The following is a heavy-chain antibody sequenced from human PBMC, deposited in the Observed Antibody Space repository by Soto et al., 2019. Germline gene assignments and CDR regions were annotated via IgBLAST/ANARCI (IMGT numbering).Heavy chain of an antibody. CDR3: TTGDPIRGRVWYFDY. V-gene: IGHV3-15*01. CDR2: IKSKTEGGTT. J-gene: IGHJ4*01. CDR1: GFTFSNAW. Sequence: EVQLVESGGGLVKPGGSLRLSCAASGFTFSNAWMSWVRQAPGKGLEWVGRIKSKTEGGTTDYAAPVKGRFTISRDDSKNTLYLQMNRLKTEDTAVYYCTTGDPIRGRVWYFDYWGHATLVTVSS. D-gene: IGHD3-3*02.